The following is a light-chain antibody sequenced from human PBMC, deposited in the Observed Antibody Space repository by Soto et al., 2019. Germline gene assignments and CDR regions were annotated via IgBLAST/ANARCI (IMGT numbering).Light chain of an antibody. CDR2: DVS. Sequence: QSALTQPASVSGSPGQSITLSCTGTSSDVGGYNYVSWYQQHPGKAPKLMIYDVSNRPSGVSNRFSGSKSGNTASLTISGLQAEDGADYYCSSYTSSRSYVFGTGTKLTVL. CDR3: SSYTSSRSYV. V-gene: IGLV2-14*01. J-gene: IGLJ1*01. CDR1: SSDVGGYNY.